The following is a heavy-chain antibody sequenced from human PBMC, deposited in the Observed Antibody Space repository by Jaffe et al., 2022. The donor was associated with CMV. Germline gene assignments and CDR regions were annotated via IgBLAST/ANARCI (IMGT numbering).Heavy chain of an antibody. CDR3: ARPRRDGDRVFHWFDL. CDR2: ITADGSGT. V-gene: IGHV3-74*01. J-gene: IGHJ5*02. CDR1: GLTFSSYW. Sequence: ELQLVESGGDLVQPGGSLRLSCAASGLTFSSYWMHWVRQAPGKGLVWVSRITADGSGTSYADSVKGRFTISRDNAKNTLYLQMDSLRAEDTAVYYCARPRRDGDRVFHWFDLWGQGTLVTVSS.